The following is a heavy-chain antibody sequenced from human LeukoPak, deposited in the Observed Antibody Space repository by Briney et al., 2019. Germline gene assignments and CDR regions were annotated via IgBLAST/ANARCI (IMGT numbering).Heavy chain of an antibody. J-gene: IGHJ4*02. D-gene: IGHD3-3*01. CDR3: ATGGRFPFDY. Sequence: QPGGSLRLSCAASGFTFSTYGMHWVRQAPGKGLEWVAFIRYDGLNKYYADSVKGRFTISRDNSKNTLYLQMNSLSAEDTAVYYCATGGRFPFDYWGQGTLVTVSS. CDR1: GFTFSTYG. V-gene: IGHV3-30*02. CDR2: IRYDGLNK.